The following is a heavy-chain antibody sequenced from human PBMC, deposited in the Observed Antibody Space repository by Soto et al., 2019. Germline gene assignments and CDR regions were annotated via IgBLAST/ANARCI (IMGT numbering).Heavy chain of an antibody. CDR3: ASQPPPGSCSQLGGLLWFDP. J-gene: IGHJ5*02. CDR2: IYYSGST. CDR1: GVSISSSSYY. Sequence: PSETLSLTCTVSGVSISSSSYYWGWMGQPPGKGLEWIGSIYYSGSTYYNPSLKSRVTISVDTSKNQFSLKLSSVTAADTAVYYCASQPPPGSCSQLGGLLWFDPWGQGTPVTVSP. D-gene: IGHD1-26*01. V-gene: IGHV4-39*01.